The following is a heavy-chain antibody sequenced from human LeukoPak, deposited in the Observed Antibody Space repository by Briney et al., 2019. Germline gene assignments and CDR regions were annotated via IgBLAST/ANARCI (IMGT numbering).Heavy chain of an antibody. D-gene: IGHD6-13*01. CDR3: AREQQLDRFVDY. CDR1: GFTFSSYS. CDR2: ISSSTI. J-gene: IGHJ4*02. V-gene: IGHV3-48*04. Sequence: PGGSLRLSCAASGFTFSSYSMNWVRQAPGKGLEWVSYISSSTIYYADSVKGRFTISRDNAKNSLYLQMNSLRAEDTAVYYCAREQQLDRFVDYWGQGTLVTVSS.